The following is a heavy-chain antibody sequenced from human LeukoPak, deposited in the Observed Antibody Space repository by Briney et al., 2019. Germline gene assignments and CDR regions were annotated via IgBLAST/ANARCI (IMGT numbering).Heavy chain of an antibody. CDR3: AHRPIVGATITVGINWFDP. Sequence: SGPTLVKPTQTLTLTCTFSGFSLSTSGVGVGWIRQPPGKALEWLALIYWDDDKRYSPSLKSRLTITKDTSKNQVVLTMTNMDPVDTATYYCAHRPIVGATITVGINWFDPWGQGTLVTVSS. J-gene: IGHJ5*02. D-gene: IGHD1-26*01. CDR1: GFSLSTSGVG. V-gene: IGHV2-5*02. CDR2: IYWDDDK.